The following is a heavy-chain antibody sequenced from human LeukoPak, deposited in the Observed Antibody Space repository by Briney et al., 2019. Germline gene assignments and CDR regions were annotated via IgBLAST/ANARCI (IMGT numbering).Heavy chain of an antibody. CDR3: ARGSLPYYYDSSGSSGMDV. J-gene: IGHJ6*02. CDR2: NSSRGSTI. Sequence: GGSLRLSCAASGFTFSSYEMNWVRQAPGKGLEWVSYNSSRGSTIYYADSVKGRFTISRDNAKNSLYLQMNSLRAEDTAVYYCARGSLPYYYDSSGSSGMDVWGQGTTVTVSS. CDR1: GFTFSSYE. D-gene: IGHD3-22*01. V-gene: IGHV3-48*03.